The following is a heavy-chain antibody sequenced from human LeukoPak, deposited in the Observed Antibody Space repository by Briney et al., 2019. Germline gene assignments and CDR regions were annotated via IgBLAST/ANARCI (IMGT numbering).Heavy chain of an antibody. Sequence: SETLSLTCTVSGGSISSGSYYWSWIRQPAGKGLEWIGRIYTSGSTNYNPSLKSRVTISVDTSKNQFSLKLSSVTAADTAVYYCARDPPVPASYSSPIWGQGTMVTVSS. CDR3: ARDPPVPASYSSPI. D-gene: IGHD6-13*01. V-gene: IGHV4-61*02. CDR1: GGSISSGSYY. CDR2: IYTSGST. J-gene: IGHJ3*02.